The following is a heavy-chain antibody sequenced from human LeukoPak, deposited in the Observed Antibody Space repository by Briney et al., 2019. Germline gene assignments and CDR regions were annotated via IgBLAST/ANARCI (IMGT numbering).Heavy chain of an antibody. D-gene: IGHD6-19*01. CDR2: IYYSGST. CDR1: GGSISSYY. V-gene: IGHV4-39*07. Sequence: PSETLSLTCTVSGGSISSYYWSWIRQPPGKGLEWIGSIYYSGSTYYNPSLKSRVTISVDTSKNQFSLKLSSVTAADTAVYYCARTPRVVQFSSGWYWDYWGQGTLVTVSS. CDR3: ARTPRVVQFSSGWYWDY. J-gene: IGHJ4*02.